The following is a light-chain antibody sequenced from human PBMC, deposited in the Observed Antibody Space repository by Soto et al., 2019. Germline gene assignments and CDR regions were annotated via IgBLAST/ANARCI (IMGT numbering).Light chain of an antibody. CDR1: SGDIGSYNR. CDR2: EVT. J-gene: IGLJ1*01. CDR3: SSYTNINTRACV. V-gene: IGLV2-14*01. Sequence: QSVLTQPASVSGSPGQSITISCTGTSGDIGSYNRVSWYQQHPGKAPKLIIYEVTDRPSGVSNRFSGSKSGNTASLTIYGLQAEDEAEYYSSSYTNINTRACVFGTGTKVTVL.